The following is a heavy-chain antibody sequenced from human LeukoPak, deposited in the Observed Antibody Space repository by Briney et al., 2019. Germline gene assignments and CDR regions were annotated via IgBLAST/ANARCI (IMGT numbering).Heavy chain of an antibody. Sequence: PSDTLSLTCAVSGDSIISNNWWGWIRQPPGKGLEWIGYIYYSGTTYYNPSLKSRVSMSVDTSKNQFSLKLRSVTAVDTAVYFCARASSTKVPSPLYFHHWGQGTLVTVSS. CDR2: IYYSGTT. J-gene: IGHJ1*01. D-gene: IGHD2-2*01. CDR3: ARASSTKVPSPLYFHH. V-gene: IGHV4-28*03. CDR1: GDSIISNNW.